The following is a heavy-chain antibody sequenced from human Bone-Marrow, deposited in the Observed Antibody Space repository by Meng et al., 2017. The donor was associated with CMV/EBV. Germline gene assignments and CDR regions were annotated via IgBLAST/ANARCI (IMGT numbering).Heavy chain of an antibody. V-gene: IGHV3-48*04. J-gene: IGHJ4*02. Sequence: GGSLRLSCAASGFTFSSYSMNWVRQAPGKGLEWVSYISSSSSTIYYTDSVKGRFTISRDNAKNSLYLQMNSLRAEDTAVYYCARSQLRFLEWLSTLYYFDYWGQGTLVTVSS. CDR2: ISSSSSTI. D-gene: IGHD3-3*01. CDR3: ARSQLRFLEWLSTLYYFDY. CDR1: GFTFSSYS.